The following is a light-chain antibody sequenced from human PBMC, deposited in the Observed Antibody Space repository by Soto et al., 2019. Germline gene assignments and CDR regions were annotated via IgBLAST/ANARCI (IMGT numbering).Light chain of an antibody. CDR1: QTITRG. CDR3: QQYNSYSWT. Sequence: IQVTQSPSSLSASVGDRVTITCRASQTITRGMXXYXQKXGXXXKXXXYDASTLESGVPSRFSGSRYGTEFTLTISSLQPDDFATYYCQQYNSYSWTFGQGTKVDIK. CDR2: DAS. V-gene: IGKV1-5*01. J-gene: IGKJ1*01.